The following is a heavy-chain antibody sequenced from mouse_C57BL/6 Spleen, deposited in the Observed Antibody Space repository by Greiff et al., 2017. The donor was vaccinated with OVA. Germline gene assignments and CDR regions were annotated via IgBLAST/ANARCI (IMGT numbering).Heavy chain of an antibody. CDR2: FYPGSGSI. CDR1: GYTFTEYT. CDR3: ARDELGEYAMDY. D-gene: IGHD4-1*01. V-gene: IGHV1-62-2*01. Sequence: QVQLQQSGAELVKPGASVKLSCKASGYTFTEYTIHWVKQRSGQGLEWIGWFYPGSGSIKYNEKFKDKATLTADKSSSTVYMELRRLTAEDSAVYVCARDELGEYAMDYWGQGTSVTVSS. J-gene: IGHJ4*01.